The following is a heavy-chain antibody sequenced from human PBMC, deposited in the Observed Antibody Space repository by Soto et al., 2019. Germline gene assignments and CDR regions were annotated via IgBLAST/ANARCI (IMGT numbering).Heavy chain of an antibody. D-gene: IGHD6-6*01. CDR2: INHSGST. V-gene: IGHV4-34*01. J-gene: IGHJ4*02. Sequence: SETLSLTCAVYGGSFIGYYWSWIRQPPGKGLEWIGEINHSGSTNYNPSLKSRVTISVDTSKNQFSLKLSSVTAADTAVYYCARGREYSSSSPDFDYWGQGTLVTVSS. CDR1: GGSFIGYY. CDR3: ARGREYSSSSPDFDY.